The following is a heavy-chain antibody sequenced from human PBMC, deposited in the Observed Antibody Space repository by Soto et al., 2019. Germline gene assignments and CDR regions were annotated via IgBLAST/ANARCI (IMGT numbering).Heavy chain of an antibody. J-gene: IGHJ5*02. Sequence: PSETLSLTCTVSGGSISSSSYYWGWIRQPPGKGLEWIGSIYYSGSTYYNPSLKSRVTISVDTSKNQFSLKLSSVTAADTAVYYCARHYNGYYYDSSGKPTRANRFDPWGQGTLVTVSS. CDR1: GGSISSSSYY. D-gene: IGHD3-22*01. CDR3: ARHYNGYYYDSSGKPTRANRFDP. V-gene: IGHV4-39*01. CDR2: IYYSGST.